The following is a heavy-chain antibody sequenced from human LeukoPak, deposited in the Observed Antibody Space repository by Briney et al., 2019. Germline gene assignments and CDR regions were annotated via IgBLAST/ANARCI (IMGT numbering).Heavy chain of an antibody. CDR1: GFTFSSYA. Sequence: PGRSLRLSCAASGFTFSSYAMHWVRQAPGKGLEWVAVISYDGSNKYYADSVKGRFTISRDNSKNTLYLQMNSLRAEDTAVYYCAKDSSPNYAKLELLYADYWGQGTLVTVSS. D-gene: IGHD1-7*01. V-gene: IGHV3-30-3*01. J-gene: IGHJ4*02. CDR3: AKDSSPNYAKLELLYADY. CDR2: ISYDGSNK.